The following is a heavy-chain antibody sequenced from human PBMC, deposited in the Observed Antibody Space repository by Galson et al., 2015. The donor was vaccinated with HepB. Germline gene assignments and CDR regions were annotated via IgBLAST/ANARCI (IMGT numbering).Heavy chain of an antibody. CDR3: ARGGYCSGGSCYSVYYYYYMDV. D-gene: IGHD2-15*01. V-gene: IGHV3-74*01. Sequence: SLRLSCAASGFTFSSYWMHWVRQAPGKGLVWVSRINSDGSSTSYADSVKGRFTISRDNAKNTLYLQMNSLRAEDTAVYYCARGGYCSGGSCYSVYYYYYMDVWGKGTTVTVSS. J-gene: IGHJ6*03. CDR2: INSDGSST. CDR1: GFTFSSYW.